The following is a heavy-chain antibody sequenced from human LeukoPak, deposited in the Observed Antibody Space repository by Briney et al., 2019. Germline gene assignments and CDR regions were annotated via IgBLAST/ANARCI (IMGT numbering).Heavy chain of an antibody. CDR3: ARGWRMDV. J-gene: IGHJ6*02. CDR1: GYTFSGYA. Sequence: ASVKVSRKASGYTFSGYAIHWVRQAPGQGFEWMGWINAGNGHTKYSQNFQGRVTITRDSSANIVYMDVSSLTSEDTAVYYCARGWRMDVWGQGTTVTVSS. D-gene: IGHD6-19*01. CDR2: INAGNGHT. V-gene: IGHV1-3*01.